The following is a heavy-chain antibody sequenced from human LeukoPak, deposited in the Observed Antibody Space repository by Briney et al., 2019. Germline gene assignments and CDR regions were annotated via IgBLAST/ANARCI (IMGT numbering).Heavy chain of an antibody. CDR1: GFTFSSYS. CDR3: AKDKVAAEGYMDV. Sequence: GSLSLSCAASGFTFSSYSMNWVRQAPGKGLEWVSAISGSGGSTYYADSVKGRFTISRDNSKNTLYLQMNSLRAEDTAVYYCAKDKVAAEGYMDVWGKGTTVTISS. J-gene: IGHJ6*03. CDR2: ISGSGGST. D-gene: IGHD6-13*01. V-gene: IGHV3-23*01.